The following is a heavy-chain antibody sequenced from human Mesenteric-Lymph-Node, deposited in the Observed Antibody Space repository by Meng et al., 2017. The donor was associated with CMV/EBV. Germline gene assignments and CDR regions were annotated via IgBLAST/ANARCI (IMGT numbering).Heavy chain of an antibody. CDR3: ARGRTRFLEWLPSDWFDF. V-gene: IGHV1-18*04. Sequence: ASVKVSCKASGYTFIDNYLHWARQVPGQGLEWMGWISPYNGNKKYSQNLQGRVTMTTDTFTSTVYMELGSLRSDDTAVYYCARGRTRFLEWLPSDWFDFWGQGTMVTVSS. CDR1: GYTFIDNY. CDR2: ISPYNGNK. D-gene: IGHD3-3*01. J-gene: IGHJ3*01.